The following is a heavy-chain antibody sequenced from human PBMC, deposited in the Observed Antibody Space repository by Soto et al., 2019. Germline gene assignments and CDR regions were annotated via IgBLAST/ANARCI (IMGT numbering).Heavy chain of an antibody. Sequence: QVQLQESGPGLVKPSQTLSLTCTVSGGSISSGDYYWSWIRQPPGKGLAWIGYIYYSGSTYYNPSLKSRVTISVDTSKNRFSLKLSSVTAADTAVYYCARGGSGYEPTFDYWGQGTLVTVSS. CDR1: GGSISSGDYY. J-gene: IGHJ4*02. V-gene: IGHV4-30-4*01. D-gene: IGHD5-12*01. CDR3: ARGGSGYEPTFDY. CDR2: IYYSGST.